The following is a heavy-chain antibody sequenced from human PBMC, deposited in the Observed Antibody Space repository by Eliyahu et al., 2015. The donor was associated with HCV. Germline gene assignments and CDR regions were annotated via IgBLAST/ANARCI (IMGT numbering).Heavy chain of an antibody. Sequence: QVQLVQSGTEVKKSGASVKVSCETPGYTSTTYGVSWVRQAPGQGLEWMGWISAYNGKTNYAQRFQGRVTMTTDTSTSTAYMELRSLTSDDTAVYYCASGRQNFDQYYIDVWGKGTTVTVSS. CDR3: ASGRQNFDQYYIDV. V-gene: IGHV1-18*01. D-gene: IGHD3-9*01. CDR2: ISAYNGKT. CDR1: GYTSTTYG. J-gene: IGHJ6*03.